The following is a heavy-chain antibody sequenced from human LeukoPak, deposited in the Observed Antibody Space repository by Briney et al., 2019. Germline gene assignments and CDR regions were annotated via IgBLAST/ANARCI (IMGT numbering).Heavy chain of an antibody. CDR2: INPNSGGT. Sequence: ASVNVSCKASGYTFTGYYMHWVRQAPGQRLEWMGRINPNSGGTNYAQKFQGRVTMTRDTSISTAYMELSSLRSDDTAVYYCARVVMGATSIDYWGQGTLVTVSS. D-gene: IGHD1-26*01. CDR3: ARVVMGATSIDY. J-gene: IGHJ4*02. CDR1: GYTFTGYY. V-gene: IGHV1-2*06.